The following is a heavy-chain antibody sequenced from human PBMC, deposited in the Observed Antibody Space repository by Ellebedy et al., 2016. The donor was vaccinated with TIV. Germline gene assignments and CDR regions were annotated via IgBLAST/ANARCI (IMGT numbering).Heavy chain of an antibody. CDR2: ISGSGGST. V-gene: IGHV3-23*01. D-gene: IGHD6-6*01. Sequence: GESLKISCAASGFTFSSYAMSWVRQAPGKGLEWVSAISGSGGSTYYADSVKGRFTISRDNSKNTLYLQMNSLRAEDTAVYYCAKAIQHPGRVSSIAARPLDYWGQGTLVTVSS. CDR1: GFTFSSYA. J-gene: IGHJ4*02. CDR3: AKAIQHPGRVSSIAARPLDY.